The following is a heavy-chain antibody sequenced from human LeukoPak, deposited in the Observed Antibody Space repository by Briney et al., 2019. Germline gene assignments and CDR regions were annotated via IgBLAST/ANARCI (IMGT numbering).Heavy chain of an antibody. V-gene: IGHV4-59*01. D-gene: IGHD2-2*01. CDR2: IYYSGST. CDR1: GGSISSYY. J-gene: IGHJ5*02. Sequence: SETLSLTCTVSGGSISSYYWSWIRQPPGKGLEWIGYIYYSGSTNYNPSLKSRVTISVDTSKNQFSLKLSSVTAADTAVYYCARVGAGYCSSTSCYSESLRYNWFDPWGQGTLVTVSS. CDR3: ARVGAGYCSSTSCYSESLRYNWFDP.